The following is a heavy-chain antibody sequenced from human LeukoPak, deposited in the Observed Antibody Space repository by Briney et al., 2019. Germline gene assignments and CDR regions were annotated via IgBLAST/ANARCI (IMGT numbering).Heavy chain of an antibody. CDR1: GGSFSGYY. J-gene: IGHJ6*04. CDR2: INHSGST. V-gene: IGHV4-34*01. Sequence: PSETLSLTCAVYGGSFSGYYWSWIRQPPGKGLEWIGEINHSGSTNYNRSLKSRVTISVDTSKNQFSLKLSSVTAADTAVYYCARVIPASLKQWLVRDVWGKGTTVTVSS. CDR3: ARVIPASLKQWLVRDV. D-gene: IGHD6-19*01.